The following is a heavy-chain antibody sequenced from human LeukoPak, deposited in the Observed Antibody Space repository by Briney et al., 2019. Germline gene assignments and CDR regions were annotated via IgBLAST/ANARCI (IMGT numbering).Heavy chain of an antibody. CDR1: GFTFSSYA. D-gene: IGHD6-19*01. CDR3: AKDGHSSGWYAIFDY. CDR2: ISGSGGST. Sequence: GGSLRLSCAASGFTFSSYAMSWVRQAPGKGLEWVSAISGSGGSTYYADSVKGRFTISGDNSKNTLYLQMNSLRAEDTAVYYCAKDGHSSGWYAIFDYWGQGTLVTVSS. J-gene: IGHJ4*02. V-gene: IGHV3-23*01.